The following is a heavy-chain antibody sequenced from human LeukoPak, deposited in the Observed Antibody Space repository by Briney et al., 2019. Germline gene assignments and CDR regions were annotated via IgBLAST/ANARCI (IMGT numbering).Heavy chain of an antibody. V-gene: IGHV1-24*01. CDR1: GYTLTELS. D-gene: IGHD3-22*01. J-gene: IGHJ4*02. Sequence: ASVKVSCKVSGYTLTELSMHWVRQAPGKGLEWMGGFDPEDGEAIYAQKFQGRVTMAEDTSTDTAYMELSSLRSEDTAVYYCAAYYYDSSGYQTTNDYWGQGTLVTVSS. CDR3: AAYYYDSSGYQTTNDY. CDR2: FDPEDGEA.